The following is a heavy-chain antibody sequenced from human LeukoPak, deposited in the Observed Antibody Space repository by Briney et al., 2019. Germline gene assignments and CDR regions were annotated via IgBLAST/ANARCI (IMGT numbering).Heavy chain of an antibody. V-gene: IGHV3-11*04. CDR1: GFTFSDYY. CDR2: ISSSGSTI. Sequence: GGSLRLSCAASGFTFSDYYMSWIRQAPGKGLEWVSYISSSGSTIYYADSVKGRFTISRDNAKNSLYLQMNSLRAEDTAVYYCAKDRAIVVIADAFDIWGQGTMVTVSS. J-gene: IGHJ3*02. D-gene: IGHD3-22*01. CDR3: AKDRAIVVIADAFDI.